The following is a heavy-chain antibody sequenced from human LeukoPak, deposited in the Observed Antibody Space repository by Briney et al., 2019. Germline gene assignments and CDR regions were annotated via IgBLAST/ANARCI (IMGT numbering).Heavy chain of an antibody. CDR2: IRYDGSDK. CDR1: GFTFSSYG. D-gene: IGHD1-14*01. CDR3: AKKAGLLPFYFDY. Sequence: GGSLRLSCAASGFTFSSYGMHWVRQAPGKGLEWVAFIRYDGSDKYYADSVKGRFTVSRDNSKNTLYLQMNSLRAEDTAVYYCAKKAGLLPFYFDYWGQGALVTVSS. V-gene: IGHV3-30*02. J-gene: IGHJ4*02.